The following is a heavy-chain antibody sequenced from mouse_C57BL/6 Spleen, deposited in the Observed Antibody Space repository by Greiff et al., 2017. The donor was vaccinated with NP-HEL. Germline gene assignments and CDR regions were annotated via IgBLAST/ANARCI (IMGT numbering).Heavy chain of an antibody. CDR3: VRQRNWYYFDY. V-gene: IGHV10-1*01. J-gene: IGHJ2*01. D-gene: IGHD4-1*01. Sequence: EVKLQESGGGLVQPKGSLKLSCAASGFSFNTYAMNWVRQAPGKGLEWVARIRSKSNNYATYYADSVKDRFTISRDDSESMLYLQMNNLKTEDTAMYYCVRQRNWYYFDYWGQGTTLTVSS. CDR2: IRSKSNNYAT. CDR1: GFSFNTYA.